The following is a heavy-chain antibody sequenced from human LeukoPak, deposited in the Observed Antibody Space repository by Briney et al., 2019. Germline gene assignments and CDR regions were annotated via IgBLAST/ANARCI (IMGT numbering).Heavy chain of an antibody. CDR1: GFTFNNYA. Sequence: GGSLRLSCAASGFTFNNYAMNWVRQAPGKGLEWVSAISNTGRSTYYADSVKGRFTISRGNSKNTVFLQINSLRAEDTAVYYCAKGIEYNNSWTFDYWGQGTLVTVSS. D-gene: IGHD2/OR15-2a*01. V-gene: IGHV3-23*01. J-gene: IGHJ4*02. CDR3: AKGIEYNNSWTFDY. CDR2: ISNTGRST.